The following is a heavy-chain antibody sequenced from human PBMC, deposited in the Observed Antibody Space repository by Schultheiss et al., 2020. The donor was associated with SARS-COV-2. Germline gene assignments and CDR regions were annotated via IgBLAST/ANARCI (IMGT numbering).Heavy chain of an antibody. J-gene: IGHJ4*02. Sequence: GGSLRLSCAASGFTVSSNYMSWVRQAPGKGLEWVAVISYDASNKYYADSVKGRFTISRDNSKNTLYLQMNSLRAEDTAVYYCAKRDTPGGLDYWGQGTLVTVSS. CDR2: ISYDASNK. CDR3: AKRDTPGGLDY. V-gene: IGHV3-30*18. CDR1: GFTVSSNY. D-gene: IGHD1-26*01.